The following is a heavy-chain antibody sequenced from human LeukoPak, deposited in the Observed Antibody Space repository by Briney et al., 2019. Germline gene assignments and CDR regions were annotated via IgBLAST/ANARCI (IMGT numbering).Heavy chain of an antibody. V-gene: IGHV3-49*04. CDR2: IRSKAYGGTS. Sequence: GGSLRLSCADSGFTFGDYGMSWVRQAPGKGLGWLGFIRSKAYGGTSEYAASVKGRFTISRDDSKRIAYLQMNSLETEDTAVYYCTRGWLQFDYWGQGTLVTVSS. D-gene: IGHD5-24*01. CDR3: TRGWLQFDY. CDR1: GFTFGDYG. J-gene: IGHJ4*02.